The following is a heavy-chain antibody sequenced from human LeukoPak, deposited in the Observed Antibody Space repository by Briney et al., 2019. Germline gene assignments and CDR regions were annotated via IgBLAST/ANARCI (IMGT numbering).Heavy chain of an antibody. D-gene: IGHD3-10*01. CDR3: ARVVRVRGVTRFDY. CDR1: GFTFSSYG. CDR2: ISGSGGST. V-gene: IGHV3-23*01. J-gene: IGHJ4*02. Sequence: GGSLRLSCAASGFTFSSYGMSWVRQAPGKGLEWVSAISGSGGSTYYADSVKGRFTISRDNSKNTLYLQMNSLRAEDTAVYYCARVVRVRGVTRFDYWGQGTLVTVSS.